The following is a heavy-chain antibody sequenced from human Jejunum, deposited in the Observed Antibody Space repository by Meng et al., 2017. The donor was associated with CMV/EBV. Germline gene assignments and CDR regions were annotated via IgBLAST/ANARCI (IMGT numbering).Heavy chain of an antibody. V-gene: IGHV3-53*01. Sequence: ASGFTVDGSYMTWDRQAPGGGLEWVSVVFAGGTTYYADSVKGRFTISRDTSQNTVYLHMNSLRADDTAVYYCARLSSDHYYAIVVWGQGTTVTVSS. J-gene: IGHJ6*02. D-gene: IGHD3-10*02. CDR3: ARLSSDHYYAIVV. CDR1: GFTVDGSY. CDR2: VFAGGTT.